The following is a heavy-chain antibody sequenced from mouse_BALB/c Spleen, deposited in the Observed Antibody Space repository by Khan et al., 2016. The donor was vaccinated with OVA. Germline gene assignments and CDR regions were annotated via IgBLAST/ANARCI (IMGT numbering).Heavy chain of an antibody. Sequence: VQLQESGPGLVAPSQSLSITCTVSGFSLTSDGVSWVRQPPGKGLEWLGEIWGDGSTNYHSALRSRMNIRKDNSKSQVFLKLNSLQTDDTATYYCAKLRIFYFDSWGQGTTLTVSS. CDR3: AKLRIFYFDS. CDR1: GFSLTSDG. V-gene: IGHV2-3*01. J-gene: IGHJ2*01. CDR2: IWGDGST.